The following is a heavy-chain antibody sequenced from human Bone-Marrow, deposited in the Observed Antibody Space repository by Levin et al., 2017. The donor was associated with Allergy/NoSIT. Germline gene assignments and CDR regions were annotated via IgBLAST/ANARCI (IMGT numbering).Heavy chain of an antibody. J-gene: IGHJ6*02. CDR2: IFSNAKK. CDR3: ARIPWLIVGGYGMDV. Sequence: SGPTLVKPTETLTLTCTVSGFSLSNSRMGVSWIRQPPGKALEWLAHIFSNAKKSYSISMKNRLTISKDTSRSQVVLTMTNMDPADTATYYCARIPWLIVGGYGMDVWGQGTTVTVSS. CDR1: GFSLSNSRMG. V-gene: IGHV2-26*01. D-gene: IGHD3-22*01.